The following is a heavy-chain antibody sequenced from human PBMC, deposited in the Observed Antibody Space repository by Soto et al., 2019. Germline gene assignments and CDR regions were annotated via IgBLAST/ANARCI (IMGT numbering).Heavy chain of an antibody. V-gene: IGHV2-5*01. Sequence: SGPTLVNPTPPLTLTCTFSGFSLSTSGVGVGWIRQPPGKALEWLALIYWNDDKRYSPSLKSRLTITKDTSKNQVVLTMTNMDPVDTATYYCALQPYYYDSSGSGIFDYWGQGTLVTVSS. J-gene: IGHJ4*02. D-gene: IGHD3-22*01. CDR2: IYWNDDK. CDR3: ALQPYYYDSSGSGIFDY. CDR1: GFSLSTSGVG.